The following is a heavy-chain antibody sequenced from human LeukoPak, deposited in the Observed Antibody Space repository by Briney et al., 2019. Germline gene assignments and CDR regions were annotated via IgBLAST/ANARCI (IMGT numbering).Heavy chain of an antibody. V-gene: IGHV4-34*01. CDR1: GGSFSGYY. CDR2: INHSGST. D-gene: IGHD4-17*01. CDR3: ARKDYGDYSHRPNGFDP. J-gene: IGHJ5*02. Sequence: SETLSLTCAVYGGSFSGYYWSWIRQPPGKGLEWIGEINHSGSTNYNPSLKSRVTISVDTSKNQFSLKLSSVTAADTAVYYCARKDYGDYSHRPNGFDPWGQGTLVTVSS.